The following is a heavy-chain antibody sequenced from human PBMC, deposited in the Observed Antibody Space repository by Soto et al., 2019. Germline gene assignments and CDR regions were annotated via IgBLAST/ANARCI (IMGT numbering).Heavy chain of an antibody. J-gene: IGHJ4*02. Sequence: ESLSLACPVSGVSISSYYWSWIRQPPGKGLEWIGYIYYSGSTNYNPSLKSRVTISVDTSKNQFSLKLSSVTAADTAVYYCASLDIVATILGPYWGQGTLVTVSS. CDR1: GVSISSYY. V-gene: IGHV4-59*01. CDR2: IYYSGST. D-gene: IGHD5-12*01. CDR3: ASLDIVATILGPY.